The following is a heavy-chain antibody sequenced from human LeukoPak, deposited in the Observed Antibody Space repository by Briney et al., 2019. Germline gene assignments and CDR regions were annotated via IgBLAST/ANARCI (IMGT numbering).Heavy chain of an antibody. Sequence: PSETLSLTCTVSGGSISSYYWSWIRQPPGKGLEWIGYIYYSGSTNYNPSLRSRVTISVDTSKNQFSLKLTSVTAADTAVYYCARLRRGFDISGHYAFDIWGQGTMVTVSS. D-gene: IGHD3-22*01. CDR2: IYYSGST. CDR1: GGSISSYY. V-gene: IGHV4-59*01. J-gene: IGHJ3*02. CDR3: ARLRRGFDISGHYAFDI.